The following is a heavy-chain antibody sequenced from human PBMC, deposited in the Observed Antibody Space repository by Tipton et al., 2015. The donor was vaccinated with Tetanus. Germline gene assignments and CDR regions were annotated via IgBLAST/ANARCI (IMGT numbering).Heavy chain of an antibody. Sequence: GLVKPSETLALTCTVSGGSLRGGDHYWSWIRQPPGKGLEWLAYVSSSGASNSDYFLKSRITVSRDASKNQFSLRLASVTAADTAVYYCARADYNLSRKGPFDSWGQGTLVLVSS. V-gene: IGHV4-61*08. CDR2: VSSSGAS. J-gene: IGHJ4*02. CDR1: GGSLRGGDHY. D-gene: IGHD3-10*01. CDR3: ARADYNLSRKGPFDS.